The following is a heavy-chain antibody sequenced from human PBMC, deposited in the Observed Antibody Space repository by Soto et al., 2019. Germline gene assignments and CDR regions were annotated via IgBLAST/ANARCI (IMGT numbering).Heavy chain of an antibody. CDR3: ARAHYGDYGYGMDV. CDR1: GGSISSSSYS. J-gene: IGHJ6*02. CDR2: IYHSGST. D-gene: IGHD4-17*01. V-gene: IGHV4-30-2*01. Sequence: SETLSLTCIVSGGSISSSSYSWAWIRQPPGKGLEWIGYIYHSGSTYYNPSLKSRVTISVDRSKNQFSLKLSSVTAADTAVYYCARAHYGDYGYGMDVWGQGTTVTVSS.